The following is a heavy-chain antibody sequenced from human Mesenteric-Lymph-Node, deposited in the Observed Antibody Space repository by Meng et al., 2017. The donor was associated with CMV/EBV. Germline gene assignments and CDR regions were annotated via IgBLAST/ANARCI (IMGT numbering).Heavy chain of an antibody. J-gene: IGHJ4*02. CDR2: INPSGGST. Sequence: VSCKASGYTFISYYMHWVRQAPGQGLEWMGIINPSGGSTSYAQKFQGRVTMTRDTSTSTVYMELSSLRSEDTAVYYCARADSSSQYDYWGQGTLVTAPQ. V-gene: IGHV1-46*01. CDR3: ARADSSSQYDY. CDR1: GYTFISYY. D-gene: IGHD6-13*01.